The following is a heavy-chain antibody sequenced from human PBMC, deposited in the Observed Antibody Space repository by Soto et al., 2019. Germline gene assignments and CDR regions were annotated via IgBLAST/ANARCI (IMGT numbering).Heavy chain of an antibody. D-gene: IGHD4-17*01. J-gene: IGHJ5*02. Sequence: GASVKVSCKVSGYTLNEVAMHWVRQAPGKGLEWLGGFDPDEAETIYAQHFQGRVTMTEDTSTDTVYMELSGLRSEDTALYFCTTYHGDYNFDHWGQGTLVTVSS. V-gene: IGHV1-24*01. CDR3: TTYHGDYNFDH. CDR2: FDPDEAET. CDR1: GYTLNEVA.